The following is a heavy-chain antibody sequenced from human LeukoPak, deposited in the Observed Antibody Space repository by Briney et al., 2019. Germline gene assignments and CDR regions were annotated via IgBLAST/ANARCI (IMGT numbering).Heavy chain of an antibody. Sequence: ASVKVSCKASGYTFTGYYMHWVRQAPGQGLEWMGWINPNSGGTNYAQKFQGRVTMTRDTSISTAYMELSRLRSDDTAVYYCARDTVVVTALRYFDLWGRGTLVTVSS. V-gene: IGHV1-2*02. CDR3: ARDTVVVTALRYFDL. CDR1: GYTFTGYY. CDR2: INPNSGGT. J-gene: IGHJ2*01. D-gene: IGHD2-21*02.